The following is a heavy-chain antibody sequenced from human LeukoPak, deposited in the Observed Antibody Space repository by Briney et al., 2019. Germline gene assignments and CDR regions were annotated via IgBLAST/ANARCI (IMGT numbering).Heavy chain of an antibody. J-gene: IGHJ6*04. CDR2: IYYSGST. CDR3: ARGDFWSGWEV. D-gene: IGHD3-3*01. Sequence: SETLSLTCTVSGGSISSYYWSWIRQPPGKGLEWIGYIYYSGSTNYNPSLKSRFTISVDTSKNQFSLKLSTVTAADTAVYYCARGDFWSGWEVWGKGTTVTVSS. V-gene: IGHV4-59*01. CDR1: GGSISSYY.